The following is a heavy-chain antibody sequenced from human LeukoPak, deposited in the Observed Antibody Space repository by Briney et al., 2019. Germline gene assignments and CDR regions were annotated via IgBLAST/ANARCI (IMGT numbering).Heavy chain of an antibody. Sequence: SETLSLTCNVSGGXISSYYCSWIRQPPGKGLEWIGYIYYTGSTKYNPSLKSRVAISVDTSKNQFSLKLRSVTAADTAVYYCARHDEVYSYDAFDIWGQGTMVTVSS. V-gene: IGHV4-59*08. CDR1: GGXISSYY. CDR3: ARHDEVYSYDAFDI. CDR2: IYYTGST. J-gene: IGHJ3*02. D-gene: IGHD5-18*01.